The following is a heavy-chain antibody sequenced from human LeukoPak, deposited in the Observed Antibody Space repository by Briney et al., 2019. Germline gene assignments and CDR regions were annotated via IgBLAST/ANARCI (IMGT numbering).Heavy chain of an antibody. J-gene: IGHJ4*02. Sequence: GESLKISCKGSGYGFTSYWIGWVRQMPGKGLEWMGIIYPGDSDTRYSPPFQGQVTISADKSISTAYLQWSSLKASDTAMYYCARHGYDILTGYLNIFSDYWGQGTLVTVSS. D-gene: IGHD3-9*01. CDR2: IYPGDSDT. V-gene: IGHV5-51*01. CDR1: GYGFTSYW. CDR3: ARHGYDILTGYLNIFSDY.